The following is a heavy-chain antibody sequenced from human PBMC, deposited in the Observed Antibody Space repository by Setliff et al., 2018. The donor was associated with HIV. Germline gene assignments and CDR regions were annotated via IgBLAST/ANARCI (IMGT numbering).Heavy chain of an antibody. CDR3: ARDFTQWQQLPDYMDV. CDR1: GFSFSTYS. V-gene: IGHV3-21*01. D-gene: IGHD6-13*01. CDR2: ISSRSDYI. Sequence: GGSLRLSCVASGFSFSTYSMNWVRQAPGKGLEWISYISSRSDYIYYADSVKGRSTISRDNAKDTLYLQLNSVRAEDTALYYCARDFTQWQQLPDYMDVWGKGTAVTVSS. J-gene: IGHJ6*03.